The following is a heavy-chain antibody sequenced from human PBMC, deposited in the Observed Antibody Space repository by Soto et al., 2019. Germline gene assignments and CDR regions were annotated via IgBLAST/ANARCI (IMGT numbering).Heavy chain of an antibody. CDR2: IYYSGST. CDR3: ARVPAAGTYYYGMDV. V-gene: IGHV4-59*01. D-gene: IGHD6-13*01. CDR1: GGSISSYY. Sequence: QVQLQESGPGLVKPSETLSLTCTVSGGSISSYYWSWIRQPPGKGLEWIGYIYYSGSTNYNPSLKSRVTISVDTSKNQFSLKLSSVTAADMAVYYCARVPAAGTYYYGMDVWGQGTTVTVSS. J-gene: IGHJ6*02.